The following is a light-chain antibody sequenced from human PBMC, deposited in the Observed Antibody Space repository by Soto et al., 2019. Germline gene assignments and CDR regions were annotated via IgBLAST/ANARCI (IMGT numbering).Light chain of an antibody. J-gene: IGKJ3*01. CDR1: QSISSW. CDR2: RAS. CDR3: QQYNSYFFT. V-gene: IGKV1-5*03. Sequence: DIQMTQSPSTLSASVGDRVNITCRASQSISSWLAWYQLKPGKAHKLLIYRASDLQTGVPSRFSGSGSGTEFTLTISTLQTDDFATYYCQQYNSYFFTFGPGTKVDVK.